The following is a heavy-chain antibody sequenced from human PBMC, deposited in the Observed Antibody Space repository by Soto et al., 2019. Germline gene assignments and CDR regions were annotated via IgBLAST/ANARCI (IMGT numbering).Heavy chain of an antibody. CDR2: INPNSGST. V-gene: IGHV1-2*02. Sequence: ASVKVSCKASGYTFTGYYIHWVRQAPGQGLEWMGWINPNSGSTNYAQKFQGRVAMTRDTSISAASMELSRLRSDDTAVYYCARDPSGGWNDGEVQGNYWGQGTLVTVSS. J-gene: IGHJ4*02. D-gene: IGHD1-1*01. CDR1: GYTFTGYY. CDR3: ARDPSGGWNDGEVQGNY.